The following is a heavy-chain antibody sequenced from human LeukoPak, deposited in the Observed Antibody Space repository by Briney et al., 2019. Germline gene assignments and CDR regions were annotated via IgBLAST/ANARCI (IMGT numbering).Heavy chain of an antibody. V-gene: IGHV3-23*01. CDR1: GLTFNIYA. CDR3: ARASGDYGDYWGEGEYDY. D-gene: IGHD4-17*01. J-gene: IGHJ4*02. CDR2: IGDASP. Sequence: PGGSLRLSCTASGLTFNIYAMSWVRQAPGKGLEWVSAIGDASPYYADSVRGRFTISRDNSKNTVYLQMNSLRAEDTAVYYCARASGDYGDYWGEGEYDYWGQGTLVTVSS.